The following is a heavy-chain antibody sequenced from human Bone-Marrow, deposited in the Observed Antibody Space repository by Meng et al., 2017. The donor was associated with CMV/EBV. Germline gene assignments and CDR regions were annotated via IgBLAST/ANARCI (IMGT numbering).Heavy chain of an antibody. Sequence: ASVKVSCKASGYTFTGYYMHWVRQAPGQGLEWMGWINPNSGGTNYAQKFQGRVTMTRDTSISTAYMELSRLRSDDTAVYYCARDHEGGSSWYYYYYGMDVWGQGTTVTGSS. CDR3: ARDHEGGSSWYYYYYGMDV. CDR2: INPNSGGT. V-gene: IGHV1-2*02. D-gene: IGHD6-13*01. CDR1: GYTFTGYY. J-gene: IGHJ6*01.